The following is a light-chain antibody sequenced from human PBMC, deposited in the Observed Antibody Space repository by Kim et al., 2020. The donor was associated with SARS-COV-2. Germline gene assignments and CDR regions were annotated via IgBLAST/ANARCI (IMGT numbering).Light chain of an antibody. J-gene: IGKJ5*01. CDR3: KQYGRLIT. CDR1: QSVCSNY. CDR2: DTS. V-gene: IGKV3-20*01. Sequence: EIVLTQSPGTLSLSPGERATLSCRASQSVCSNYLAWYQQKPGQAPRLLIYDTSTRATGIPDRFSGSGSGTDFTLTISRLEPEDFAVYYCKQYGRLITFGDGTRVEIK.